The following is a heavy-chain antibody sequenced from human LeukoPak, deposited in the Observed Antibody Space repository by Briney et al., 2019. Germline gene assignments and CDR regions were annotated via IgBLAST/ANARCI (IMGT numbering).Heavy chain of an antibody. CDR1: GYTLTSYD. CDR2: MNPNSGNT. Sequence: ASVKVSCKASGYTLTSYDINWVRQATGQGLEWMGWMNPNSGNTGYAQKFQGRVTMTRNNSISTAYMELSSLISENTAVYYCARGVGYCSGGSCYYTTVYNWFDPWGQGTLVTVSS. D-gene: IGHD2-15*01. J-gene: IGHJ5*02. CDR3: ARGVGYCSGGSCYYTTVYNWFDP. V-gene: IGHV1-8*01.